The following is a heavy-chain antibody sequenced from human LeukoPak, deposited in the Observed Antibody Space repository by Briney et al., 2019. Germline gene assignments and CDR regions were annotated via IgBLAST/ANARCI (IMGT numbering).Heavy chain of an antibody. J-gene: IGHJ6*02. CDR2: TSYDGSNK. D-gene: IGHD1-1*01. CDR3: ARDLDPYYYYGMDV. CDR1: GFTFSSYA. Sequence: GGSLRLSCAASGFTFSSYAMHWVRQAPGEGLEWVAVTSYDGSNKYYADSVKGRFTISRDNSKNTLYLQMNSLRAEDTAVYYCARDLDPYYYYGMDVWGQGTTVTVSS. V-gene: IGHV3-30-3*01.